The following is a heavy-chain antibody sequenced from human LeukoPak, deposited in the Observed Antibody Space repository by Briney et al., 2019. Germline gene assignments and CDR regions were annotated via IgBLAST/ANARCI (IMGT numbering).Heavy chain of an antibody. CDR2: FIPILGIA. D-gene: IGHD5-18*01. CDR1: GGTFSIYS. Sequence: ASVKLSFNSSGGTFSIYSISWVRQAPGQGLEWMGRFIPILGIANYAQKFQCRVTIIAEKSTSTAYMELSSLRSKGTAVYYCARELYRSNSYGLAYYFDYWGQGTLATVSS. V-gene: IGHV1-69*04. J-gene: IGHJ4*02. CDR3: ARELYRSNSYGLAYYFDY.